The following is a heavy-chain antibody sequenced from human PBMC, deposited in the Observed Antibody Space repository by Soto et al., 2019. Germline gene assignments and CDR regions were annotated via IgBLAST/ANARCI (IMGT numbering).Heavy chain of an antibody. V-gene: IGHV4-59*01. Sequence: PSETLSLTCTVLGGSISSYYWSWIRQPPGKGLEWIGYMYNTGSTIYNPSLKSRVTISVDTSKNQFSLKLNSVTAADTAVYYCARDLWGYCGADCYPLDVWGQGTTVTVS. CDR3: ARDLWGYCGADCYPLDV. CDR2: MYNTGST. D-gene: IGHD2-21*02. J-gene: IGHJ6*02. CDR1: GGSISSYY.